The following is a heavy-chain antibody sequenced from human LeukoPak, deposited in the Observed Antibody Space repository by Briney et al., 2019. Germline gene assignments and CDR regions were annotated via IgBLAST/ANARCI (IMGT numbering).Heavy chain of an antibody. V-gene: IGHV4-39*07. CDR1: GGSISSSSYY. CDR3: AREGFGESLPFDY. Sequence: PSETLSLTCTVSGGSISSSSYYWGWIRQPPGKGLEWIGSIYYSGSTYYNPSLKSRATISVDTSKNQFSLKLSSVTAADTAVYYCAREGFGESLPFDYWGQGTLVTVSS. J-gene: IGHJ4*02. D-gene: IGHD3-10*01. CDR2: IYYSGST.